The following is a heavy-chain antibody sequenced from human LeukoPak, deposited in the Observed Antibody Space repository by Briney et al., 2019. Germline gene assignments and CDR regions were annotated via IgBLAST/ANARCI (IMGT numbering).Heavy chain of an antibody. CDR1: GGSFSGYY. Sequence: PSETLSLTCAVYGGSFSGYYWSWIRQPPGKGLEWIGEINHSGSTNYNPSLKSRVTISVDTSKNQFSLKLSSVTAADTAVYYCARGPYYHYVWGSYRYTTLYYFDYWGQGTLVTVSS. D-gene: IGHD3-16*02. CDR3: ARGPYYHYVWGSYRYTTLYYFDY. CDR2: INHSGST. V-gene: IGHV4-34*01. J-gene: IGHJ4*02.